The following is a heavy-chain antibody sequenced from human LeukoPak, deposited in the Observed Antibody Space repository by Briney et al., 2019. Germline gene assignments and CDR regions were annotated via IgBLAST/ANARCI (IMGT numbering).Heavy chain of an antibody. D-gene: IGHD3-22*01. Sequence: GGSLRLSCAASGFTFSNAWMSWVRQAAGKGLEWVGRIRSKANSYVTAYAASVKGRFTISRDDSKNTAYLQMNSLKTEDTAVYYCTRPVDDSSGYFSDFDYWGQGTLVTVSS. CDR2: IRSKANSYVT. CDR3: TRPVDDSSGYFSDFDY. V-gene: IGHV3-73*01. CDR1: GFTFSNAW. J-gene: IGHJ4*02.